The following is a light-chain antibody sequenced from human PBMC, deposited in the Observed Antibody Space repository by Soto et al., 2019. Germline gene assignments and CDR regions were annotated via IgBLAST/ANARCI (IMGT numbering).Light chain of an antibody. CDR3: QQTLSGIT. Sequence: DIQLTQSPPSLSATVGDRVTITCRASQTIDSYLNWFQQKPGMAPKLLIYAASKLQSGVPSRFRGSGSGTDFTLTIDTLQPDDFASYYCQQTLSGITFGHRTRLEI. J-gene: IGKJ5*01. CDR2: AAS. V-gene: IGKV1-39*01. CDR1: QTIDSY.